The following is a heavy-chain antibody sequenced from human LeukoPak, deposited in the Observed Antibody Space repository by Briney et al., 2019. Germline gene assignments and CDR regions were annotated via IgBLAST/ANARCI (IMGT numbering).Heavy chain of an antibody. J-gene: IGHJ4*02. CDR2: ISGSGGST. Sequence: GGSLRLSCAASGITFSSYAMTWVRQAPGKGLDWVSTISGSGGSTYYADSVKGRFTISRDNSKSTLYLQMSSLRAEDTAVYFCASVIAADGDDYWGQGTLVTVSS. CDR3: ASVIAADGDDY. D-gene: IGHD6-13*01. CDR1: GITFSSYA. V-gene: IGHV3-23*01.